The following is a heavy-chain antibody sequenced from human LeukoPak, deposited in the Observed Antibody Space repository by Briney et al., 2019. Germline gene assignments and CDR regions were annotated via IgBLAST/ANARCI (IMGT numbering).Heavy chain of an antibody. CDR1: GFSFRNFG. V-gene: IGHV3-30*03. CDR2: ISNDGSSI. Sequence: PGGSLRLSCAASGFSFRNFGMHWVRQAPGKGLEWLAVISNDGSSIYYADSVKGRFTVSRDNSNNTLFLQMNSLKTEDTAVYYCARGDYYASGSYLDYWGQGTLVTVSS. CDR3: ARGDYYASGSYLDY. J-gene: IGHJ4*02. D-gene: IGHD3-10*01.